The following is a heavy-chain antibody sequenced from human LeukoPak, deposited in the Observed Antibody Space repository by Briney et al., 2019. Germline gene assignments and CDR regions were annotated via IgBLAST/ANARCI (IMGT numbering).Heavy chain of an antibody. CDR3: ARDDYYGSGSLDY. D-gene: IGHD3-10*01. CDR2: IYYSGST. J-gene: IGHJ4*02. V-gene: IGHV4-61*01. Sequence: SETLSLTCTVSGGSISSGSYYWSWIRQPPGKGLEWIGYIYYSGSTNYNPSLKSRVTISVDTSKNQFSLKLSSVTAADTAVYYCARDDYYGSGSLDYWGQGTLVTVSS. CDR1: GGSISSGSYY.